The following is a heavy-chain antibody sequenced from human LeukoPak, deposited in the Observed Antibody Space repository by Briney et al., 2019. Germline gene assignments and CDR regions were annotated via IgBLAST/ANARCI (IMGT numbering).Heavy chain of an antibody. J-gene: IGHJ3*02. CDR1: GYTFTSYY. D-gene: IGHD3-22*01. CDR3: ARTYYYDSSGYYYDASDI. CDR2: INPSGGGT. Sequence: GASVKVSCKASGYTFTSYYIHWVRQAPGQGLEWMGIINPSGGGTRYAQTFQGRVTMTSDTSTSTVYMELSSLRSEDTAVYYCARTYYYDSSGYYYDASDIWGQGTMVTVSS. V-gene: IGHV1-46*01.